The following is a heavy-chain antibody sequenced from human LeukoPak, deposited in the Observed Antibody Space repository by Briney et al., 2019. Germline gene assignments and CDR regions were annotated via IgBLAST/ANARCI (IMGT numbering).Heavy chain of an antibody. J-gene: IGHJ4*02. CDR1: GGSISSSSYY. CDR3: ARRNDYGGNFDY. V-gene: IGHV4-39*01. D-gene: IGHD4-23*01. CDR2: IYYSGST. Sequence: SETLSLTCTVSGGSISSSSYYWSWIRQPPGKGLEWIGSIYYSGSTYYNPSLKSRVTISVDTSKNQFSLKLSSVTAADTAVYYCARRNDYGGNFDYWGQGTLVTVSS.